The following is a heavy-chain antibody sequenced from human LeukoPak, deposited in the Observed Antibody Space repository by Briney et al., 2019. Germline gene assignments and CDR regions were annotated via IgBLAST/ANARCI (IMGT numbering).Heavy chain of an antibody. CDR2: INPSGGST. V-gene: IGHV1-46*01. CDR1: GYPFTSYY. CDR3: TRGHMITFGGVVVLDY. Sequence: ASVKVSCKASGYPFTSYYMHWLRQAPGQGLERIGVINPSGGSTSYAQMFQGRVTMTRDTSTSTVYMELSSLRSEDTAVYYCTRGHMITFGGVVVLDYWGQGTLVTVSS. J-gene: IGHJ4*02. D-gene: IGHD3-16*02.